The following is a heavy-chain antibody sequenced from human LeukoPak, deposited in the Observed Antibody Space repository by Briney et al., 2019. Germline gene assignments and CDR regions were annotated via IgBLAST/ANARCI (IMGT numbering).Heavy chain of an antibody. CDR1: GYTFTSYG. V-gene: IGHV1-18*01. CDR2: IGAYNGNT. CDR3: ASHSSGWTSDY. J-gene: IGHJ4*02. D-gene: IGHD6-19*01. Sequence: ASVKVSCKASGYTFTSYGISWVRQAPGQGLEWMGWIGAYNGNTNYAQKLQGRVTMTTDTSTSTAYMELRSLRSDDTAVYYCASHSSGWTSDYWGQGTLVTVSS.